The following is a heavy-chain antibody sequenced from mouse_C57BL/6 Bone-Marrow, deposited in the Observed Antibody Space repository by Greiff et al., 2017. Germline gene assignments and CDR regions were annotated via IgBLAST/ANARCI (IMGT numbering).Heavy chain of an antibody. V-gene: IGHV1-39*01. CDR1: GYSFTDYN. CDR3: ASHYDYDGVAY. D-gene: IGHD2-4*01. Sequence: EVKLEESGPELVKPGASVKISCKASGYSFTDYNMNWVKQSNGKSLEWIGVINPNYGTTSYNQKFKGKATLTVDQSSSTAYMQLNSLTSEDSAVYYCASHYDYDGVAYWGQGTLVTVSA. J-gene: IGHJ3*01. CDR2: INPNYGTT.